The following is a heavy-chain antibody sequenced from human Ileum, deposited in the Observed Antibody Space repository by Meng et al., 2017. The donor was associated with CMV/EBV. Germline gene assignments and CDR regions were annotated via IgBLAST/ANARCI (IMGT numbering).Heavy chain of an antibody. CDR3: ARGLLFGELGFDY. V-gene: IGHV1-2*02. CDR1: GYTFTGYY. D-gene: IGHD3-10*02. CDR2: INPNSGGT. Sequence: QVQRGTYGAEVKKPGPSVKVSCKASGYTFTGYYMHGVRQAPGQGLEWMGWINPNSGGTNYAQKFQGRVTMTRDTSISTAYMELSRLRSDDTAVYYCARGLLFGELGFDYWGQGTLVTVSS. J-gene: IGHJ4*02.